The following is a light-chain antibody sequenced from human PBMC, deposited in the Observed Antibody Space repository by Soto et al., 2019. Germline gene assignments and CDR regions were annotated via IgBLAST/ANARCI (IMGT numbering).Light chain of an antibody. CDR3: IQALQTPRT. J-gene: IGKJ4*01. V-gene: IGKV2-28*01. CDR1: QSLLHSNGYNY. Sequence: DIVMTQSPLSLPVTPGEPASISCRSSQSLLHSNGYNYLDWYLQKPGQSPQLLIYLGSNRASGVPDRVSGSGSGTDFTLKISRVEAEDVGVYFCIQALQTPRTFGGGTKVEIK. CDR2: LGS.